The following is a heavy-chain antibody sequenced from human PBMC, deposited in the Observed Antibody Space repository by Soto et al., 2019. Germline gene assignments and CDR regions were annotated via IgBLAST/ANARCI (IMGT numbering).Heavy chain of an antibody. CDR3: ARDYSSYGPFDY. J-gene: IGHJ4*02. Sequence: GGSHRLSRGAAGFTFSGYSVNWVRQAPGTGLEWVSYISSSSSTIYYADSVKGRFTISRDNAKNSLYLQMNSLRAEDTAVYYCARDYSSYGPFDYWGQGTLVTVSS. D-gene: IGHD5-18*01. CDR1: GFTFSGYS. CDR2: ISSSSSTI. V-gene: IGHV3-48*01.